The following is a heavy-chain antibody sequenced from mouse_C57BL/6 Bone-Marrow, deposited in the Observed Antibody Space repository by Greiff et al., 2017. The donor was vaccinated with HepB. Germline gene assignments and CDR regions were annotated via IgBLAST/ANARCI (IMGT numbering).Heavy chain of an antibody. V-gene: IGHV14-4*01. J-gene: IGHJ3*01. CDR1: GFNIKDDY. D-gene: IGHD2-1*01. CDR3: TFYYGKGEFAY. Sequence: VQLQQSGAELVRPGASVKLSCTASGFNIKDDYMNWVKQRPEKGLEWIGWIDPENGDTEYASKFQGKATRTADTSYNTAYLKRSNLTSEDTAVYYCTFYYGKGEFAYWGQGTLVTVSA. CDR2: IDPENGDT.